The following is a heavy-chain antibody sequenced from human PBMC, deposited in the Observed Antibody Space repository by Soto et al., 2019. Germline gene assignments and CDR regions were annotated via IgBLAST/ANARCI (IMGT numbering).Heavy chain of an antibody. J-gene: IGHJ4*02. CDR1: GFTFSMYW. V-gene: IGHV3-74*01. CDR3: ARGPRSTSTGTGAF. D-gene: IGHD1-1*01. CDR2: INDDGSST. Sequence: GGSLRLSCAASGFTFSMYWIHWGRQVPGKGPEWVSRINDDGSSTNYADSVKGRFTISRDNAKNTLHLQMNALRAEDTAVYYCARGPRSTSTGTGAFWGQGTLVTVSS.